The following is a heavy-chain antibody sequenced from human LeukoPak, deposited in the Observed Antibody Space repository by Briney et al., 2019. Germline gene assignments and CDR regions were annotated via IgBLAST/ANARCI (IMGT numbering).Heavy chain of an antibody. CDR1: GGSFSGYY. V-gene: IGHV4-34*01. CDR2: INHSGST. Sequence: PSETLSLTCAVYGGSFSGYYWSWIRQPPGKGLEGIGEINHSGSTNYNPSLKSRVTISVDTSKNQFSLKLSSVTAADTAVYYCARTAYCSSTSCYSYPRYYYYGMDVWGQGTTVTVSS. J-gene: IGHJ6*02. D-gene: IGHD2-2*01. CDR3: ARTAYCSSTSCYSYPRYYYYGMDV.